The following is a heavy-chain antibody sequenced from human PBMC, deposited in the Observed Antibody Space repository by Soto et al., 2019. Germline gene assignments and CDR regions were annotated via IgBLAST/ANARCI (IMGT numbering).Heavy chain of an antibody. D-gene: IGHD3-16*01. J-gene: IGHJ4*02. V-gene: IGHV3-9*01. CDR1: GFTFDDNA. Sequence: LRLSCAVSGFTFDDNAMHWVRQAPEKGLEWVSGINWRSDIGYADSVKGRFTISRDNAENSLYPQMNSLRAEDTALYYCAISQDRGGRTTFIYWGQGTQVTVSS. CDR3: AISQDRGGRTTFIY. CDR2: INWRSDI.